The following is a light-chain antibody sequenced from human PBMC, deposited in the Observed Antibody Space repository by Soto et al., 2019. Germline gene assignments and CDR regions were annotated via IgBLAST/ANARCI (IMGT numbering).Light chain of an antibody. CDR3: SSYTSSSVV. V-gene: IGLV2-14*01. Sequence: QSALTQPASVSGSPGQSITIPCTGTTSDVGGSNAVSWYQQYPGKAPKLMIRDASHRPSGVSNRFSGSKSGNTASLTISGLQAEDEADYYCSSYTSSSVVFGGGTKVTVL. CDR2: DAS. CDR1: TSDVGGSNA. J-gene: IGLJ2*01.